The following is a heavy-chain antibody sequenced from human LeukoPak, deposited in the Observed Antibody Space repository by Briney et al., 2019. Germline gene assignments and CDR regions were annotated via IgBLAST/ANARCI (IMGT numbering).Heavy chain of an antibody. J-gene: IGHJ4*02. CDR2: INSDGSTT. Sequence: PGGSLRLSCAASGFAFSTYWMHWVRQVPGKGLVWVSRINSDGSTTSSADSVKGRFTISRDNAKNTLYLQMNSLRAEDTALYFCAREIIVGATIDYWGQGTPVTVSS. V-gene: IGHV3-74*01. CDR3: AREIIVGATIDY. CDR1: GFAFSTYW. D-gene: IGHD1-26*01.